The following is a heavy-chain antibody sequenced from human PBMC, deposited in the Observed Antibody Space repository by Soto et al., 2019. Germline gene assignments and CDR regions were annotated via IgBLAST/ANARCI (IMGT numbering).Heavy chain of an antibody. CDR3: ARHFTGIEYYFDY. D-gene: IGHD5-12*01. CDR1: GGSISSSSYY. V-gene: IGHV4-39*01. J-gene: IGHJ4*02. Sequence: QLQLQESGPGLVKPSETLSLTCTVSGGSISSSSYYWGWIRQPPGKGLEWIGSIYYSGSTYYNPSLKRLVTISVDTSKNQFSLKLSSVTAADTAVYYCARHFTGIEYYFDYWGQGTLVTVSS. CDR2: IYYSGST.